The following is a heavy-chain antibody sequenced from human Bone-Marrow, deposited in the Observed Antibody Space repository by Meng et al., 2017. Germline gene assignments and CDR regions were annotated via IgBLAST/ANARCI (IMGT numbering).Heavy chain of an antibody. J-gene: IGHJ3*02. CDR3: AKDKDVDTAIQGAFDI. CDR1: GFTFDDYA. D-gene: IGHD5-18*01. CDR2: ITWRGASI. V-gene: IGHV3-9*01. Sequence: SLKISCVASGFTFDDYAMHWVRQAPGKGLEWVAGITWRGASIDYADSVKGRFIISRDNAKNSLYLQMNSLRAEDTALYYCAKDKDVDTAIQGAFDIWGQGTMVTVSS.